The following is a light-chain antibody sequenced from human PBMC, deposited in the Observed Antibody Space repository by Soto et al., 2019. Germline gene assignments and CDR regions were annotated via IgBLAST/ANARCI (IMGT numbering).Light chain of an antibody. J-gene: IGKJ1*01. CDR3: QQTYSNLWT. Sequence: DIQMTQSPSSLSASVGDRVTITCRASQSISSYLNWYKQKPGKAPNLLIYAASSLRSGVPTRFSGSGSGTDFTLTISSLQPEDFATYYCQQTYSNLWTFGQGTKVEIK. CDR2: AAS. CDR1: QSISSY. V-gene: IGKV1-39*01.